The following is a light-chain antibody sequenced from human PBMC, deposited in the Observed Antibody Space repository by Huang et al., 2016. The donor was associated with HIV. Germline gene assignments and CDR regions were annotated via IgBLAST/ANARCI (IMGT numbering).Light chain of an antibody. CDR1: QDITNS. CDR3: QQYDSLPRT. J-gene: IGKJ1*01. CDR2: DAA. Sequence: DIQMTQSPSSLSASVGDRVTITCQASQDITNSLNWYHQKPGKAPEVVIYDAATLQTGVPRRFSGSGSGTDFTFTISSLQPEDIGTYYCQQYDSLPRTFGQGTKVEIK. V-gene: IGKV1-33*01.